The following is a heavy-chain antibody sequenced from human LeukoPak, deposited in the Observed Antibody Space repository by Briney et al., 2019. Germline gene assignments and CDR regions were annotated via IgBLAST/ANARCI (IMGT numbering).Heavy chain of an antibody. J-gene: IGHJ4*02. V-gene: IGHV4-4*02. Sequence: PSGTLSLTCAVSGGSISSSNWWSWVRQPPGKGLEWIGEINHSGSTNYNPSLKSRVTISVDTSKNQFSLKLSSVTAADTAVYYCARKSRDGYNYLDYWGQGTLVTVSS. D-gene: IGHD5-24*01. CDR3: ARKSRDGYNYLDY. CDR2: INHSGST. CDR1: GGSISSSNW.